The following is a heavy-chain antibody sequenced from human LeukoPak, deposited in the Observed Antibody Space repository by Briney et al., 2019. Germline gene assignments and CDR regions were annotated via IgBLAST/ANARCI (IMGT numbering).Heavy chain of an antibody. D-gene: IGHD3-16*01. CDR3: AREFTGDAFHI. CDR2: INHSGST. Sequence: SETLSLTCAVYGGSFSGYYWTWIRQPPGKGLEWIGEINHSGSTNYNPSLKSRVTMSVDTSKNQFSLKLSSVTAADTAVYYCAREFTGDAFHIWGQGTMVTVSS. CDR1: GGSFSGYY. J-gene: IGHJ3*02. V-gene: IGHV4-34*01.